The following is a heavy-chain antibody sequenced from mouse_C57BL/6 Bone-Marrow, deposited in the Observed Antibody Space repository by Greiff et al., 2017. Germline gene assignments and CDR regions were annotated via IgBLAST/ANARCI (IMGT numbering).Heavy chain of an antibody. V-gene: IGHV1-82*01. CDR3: ARKRWLLRNWYFDV. CDR2: IYPGDGST. J-gene: IGHJ1*03. CDR1: GYAFSSSW. D-gene: IGHD2-3*01. Sequence: QVQLQQSGPELVKPGASVKISCKASGYAFSSSWMNWVKQRPGKGLEWIGRIYPGDGSTNYNGKVKGKATLTADKSSSTAYMQLSSLTSEDSAVYFCARKRWLLRNWYFDVWGTGTTVTVSS.